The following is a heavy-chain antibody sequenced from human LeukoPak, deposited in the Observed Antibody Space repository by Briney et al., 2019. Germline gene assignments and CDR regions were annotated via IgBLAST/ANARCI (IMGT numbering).Heavy chain of an antibody. V-gene: IGHV3-23*01. CDR1: GFTFSSYS. Sequence: GGSLRLSCAASGFTFSSYSMNWVRQAPGKGLEWVSAISGSGGSTYYADSVKGRFTISRDNSKNTLYLQVNSLRAEDTAVYYCTKDGYGSGSYFPYALDIWGQGTLVTVSS. CDR2: ISGSGGST. CDR3: TKDGYGSGSYFPYALDI. J-gene: IGHJ3*02. D-gene: IGHD3-10*01.